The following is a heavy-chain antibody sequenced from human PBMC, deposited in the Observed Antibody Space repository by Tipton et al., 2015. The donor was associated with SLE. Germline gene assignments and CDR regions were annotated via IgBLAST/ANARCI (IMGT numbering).Heavy chain of an antibody. CDR1: GFTFSSYW. Sequence: SLRLSCAASGFTFSSYWMHWVRQGPGKGLVWISRIYMDGSSTNYADSVKGRFTISRDNAKHTLYLQMNSLRVEDTAVYYCGTTSSDYGMDVWGQGTSVTVSS. V-gene: IGHV3-74*01. D-gene: IGHD3-22*01. J-gene: IGHJ6*02. CDR3: GTTSSDYGMDV. CDR2: IYMDGSST.